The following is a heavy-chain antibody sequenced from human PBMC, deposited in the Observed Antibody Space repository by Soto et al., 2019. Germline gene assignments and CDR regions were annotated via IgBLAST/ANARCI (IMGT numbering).Heavy chain of an antibody. D-gene: IGHD6-6*01. CDR1: GGSMWIAGYA. Sequence: LDLARTLSGGSMWIAGYAGTLIRQHPGKGLEWIGYIYYSGSTYYNPSLKSRVTISVDTSKNQFSLKLSSVTAADTAVYYCARDPVVQGRSGWFDPWGQGTLVTVSS. V-gene: IGHV4-31*02. CDR2: IYYSGST. J-gene: IGHJ5*02. CDR3: ARDPVVQGRSGWFDP.